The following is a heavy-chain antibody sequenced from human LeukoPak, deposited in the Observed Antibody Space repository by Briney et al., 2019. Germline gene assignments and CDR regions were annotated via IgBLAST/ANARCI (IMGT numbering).Heavy chain of an antibody. CDR2: ISISGSII. CDR1: GFTFSSYE. V-gene: IGHV3-48*03. Sequence: GGSLRLSCTASGFTFSSYEMNWVRQAPGKGLEWVSYISISGSIIYYADSVKGRFTISRDNAKNSLYLQMNSLRAEDTAVYYCARRYCSSTSCTLDYWGQGTLVTVSS. J-gene: IGHJ4*02. CDR3: ARRYCSSTSCTLDY. D-gene: IGHD2-2*01.